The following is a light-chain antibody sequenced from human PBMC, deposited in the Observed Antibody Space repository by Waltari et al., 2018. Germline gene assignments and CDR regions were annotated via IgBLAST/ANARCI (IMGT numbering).Light chain of an antibody. J-gene: IGLJ2*01. CDR2: EVS. CDR1: SSDVGAYDY. Sequence: QSALTQPLSASGSPGQSVTISCTGTSSDVGAYDYVSWYQHHPGKAPKLLISEVSKRPSGVPDRFSGSRSGNTASLTVSGLQAEDEADYYCSSYAGSNNLVFGGGTKLTVL. CDR3: SSYAGSNNLV. V-gene: IGLV2-8*01.